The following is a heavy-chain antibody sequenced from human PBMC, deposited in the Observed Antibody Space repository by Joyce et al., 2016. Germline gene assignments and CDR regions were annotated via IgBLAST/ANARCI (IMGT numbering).Heavy chain of an antibody. V-gene: IGHV3-33*01. CDR3: VREAGSWYGLDY. CDR1: GFAFNTYG. Sequence: QEQVVESGGGVVQPGRSLRFSCEASGFAFNTYGMHWVRQAPGKGLEWVGVIWLDGSKQFYIDSVKDRFIISRDNSKNRMYLQLNSLRVEDTAIYYCVREAGSWYGLDYWGQGTAVTVSS. CDR2: IWLDGSKQ. J-gene: IGHJ4*02. D-gene: IGHD6-13*01.